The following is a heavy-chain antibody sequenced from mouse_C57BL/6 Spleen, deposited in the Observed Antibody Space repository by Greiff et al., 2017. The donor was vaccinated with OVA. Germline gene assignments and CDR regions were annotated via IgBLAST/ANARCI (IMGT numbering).Heavy chain of an antibody. Sequence: EVKLVESGGGLVKPGGSLKLSCAASGFTFSDYGMHWVRQAPEKGLEWVAYISSGSSTIYYADTVKGRFTISRDNAKNTLFLQMTSLRSEDTAMYYCARRNYPFYAMDYWGQGTSVTVSS. CDR1: GFTFSDYG. CDR3: ARRNYPFYAMDY. D-gene: IGHD2-1*01. J-gene: IGHJ4*01. CDR2: ISSGSSTI. V-gene: IGHV5-17*01.